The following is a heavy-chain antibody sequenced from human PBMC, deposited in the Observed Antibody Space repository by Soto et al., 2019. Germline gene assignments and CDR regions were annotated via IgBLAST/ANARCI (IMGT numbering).Heavy chain of an antibody. CDR2: INNSGRT. J-gene: IGHJ5*02. D-gene: IGHD3-10*01. Sequence: QVHLQESGPGLVKPSETLSLTCTVSGGSISSYYWSWIRQPAGKGLEWIGRINNSGRTNYNPSLRSRVTMSVVTSKNQFSLKLTSVTAADTAMYYCVRDVVFASGHSNWFDPWGQGTLVTVSS. CDR1: GGSISSYY. CDR3: VRDVVFASGHSNWFDP. V-gene: IGHV4-4*07.